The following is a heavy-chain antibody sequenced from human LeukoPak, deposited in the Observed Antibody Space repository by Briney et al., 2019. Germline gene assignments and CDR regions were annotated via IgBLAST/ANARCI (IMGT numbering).Heavy chain of an antibody. V-gene: IGHV3-66*01. D-gene: IGHD3-22*01. J-gene: IGHJ4*02. Sequence: GGSLRLSCATSEFTVSINYMSWVRQAPGKGLEWVSVIYSGGSTYYADSVKGRFTISRDNSKNTLYLQMNSLRAEDTAVYYCAVTFNYYDSRSKNDYWGQGTLVTVSS. CDR3: AVTFNYYDSRSKNDY. CDR1: EFTVSINY. CDR2: IYSGGST.